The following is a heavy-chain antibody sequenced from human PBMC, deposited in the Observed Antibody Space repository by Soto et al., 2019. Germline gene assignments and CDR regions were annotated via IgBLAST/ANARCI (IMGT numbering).Heavy chain of an antibody. CDR1: GFTFSSYG. V-gene: IGHV3-33*01. J-gene: IGHJ6*02. D-gene: IGHD3-3*01. Sequence: GGSLRLSCAASGFTFSSYGMHWVRQAPGKGLEWVAVIWYDGSNKYYADSVKGRFTISRDNSKNTLYLQMNSLRAEDTAVYYCARGRFLEWLYPPNDYGMDVWGQGTTVTVSS. CDR2: IWYDGSNK. CDR3: ARGRFLEWLYPPNDYGMDV.